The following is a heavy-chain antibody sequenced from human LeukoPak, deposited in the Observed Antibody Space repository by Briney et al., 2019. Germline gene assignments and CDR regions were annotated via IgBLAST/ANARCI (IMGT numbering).Heavy chain of an antibody. CDR1: GFTFSSYW. CDR2: ISGSGGST. J-gene: IGHJ4*02. D-gene: IGHD5-18*01. V-gene: IGHV3-23*01. CDR3: AKAMGGNTAMVYFDY. Sequence: PEGSLRLSCAASGFTFSSYWMSWVRQAPGKGLEWVSAISGSGGSTYYADSVKGRFTISRDNSKNTLYVQMNSLRGEDTAVYYCAKAMGGNTAMVYFDYWGQGTLVTVSS.